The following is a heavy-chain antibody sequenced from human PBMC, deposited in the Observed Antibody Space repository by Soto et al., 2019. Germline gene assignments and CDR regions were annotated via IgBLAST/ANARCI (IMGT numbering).Heavy chain of an antibody. Sequence: QVQLVQSGAVVKKPGSSVKVSCKASGGTFSRYTFTWVRQAPGQGLEWMGRIIPIVDIPNYAQKFQGRVTITADKSTSTAYMELSRLTSDDTAVYYCASHFTGVLVLGTSPPGGDNFGWDVWGQGTTVSVS. CDR2: IIPIVDIP. CDR1: GGTFSRYT. D-gene: IGHD2-8*02. V-gene: IGHV1-69*02. J-gene: IGHJ6*02. CDR3: ASHFTGVLVLGTSPPGGDNFGWDV.